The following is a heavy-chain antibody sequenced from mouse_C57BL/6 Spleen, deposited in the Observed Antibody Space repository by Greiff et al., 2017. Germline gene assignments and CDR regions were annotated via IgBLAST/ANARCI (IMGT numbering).Heavy chain of an antibody. CDR2: IYPGSGST. D-gene: IGHD2-5*01. V-gene: IGHV1-55*01. CDR1: GYTFTSYW. Sequence: QVQLQQPGAELVKPGASVKMSCKASGYTFTSYWITWVKQRPGQGLEWIGDIYPGSGSTNYNEKFKSKATLTVDKSSSTAYRHLSSLTSEDSAVYYCARPPYYSNYGYAMDYWGQGTSVTVSS. CDR3: ARPPYYSNYGYAMDY. J-gene: IGHJ4*01.